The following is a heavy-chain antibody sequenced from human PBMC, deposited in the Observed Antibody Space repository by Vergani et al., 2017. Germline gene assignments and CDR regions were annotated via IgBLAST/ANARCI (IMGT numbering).Heavy chain of an antibody. CDR3: AKAGGEWLRFYFSWFDP. D-gene: IGHD5-12*01. CDR2: ISGSGGST. Sequence: EVQLLESGGGLVQPGGSLRLSCAASGFTFSSYAMSWVRQAPGKGLEWVSAISGSGGSTYYADSVKGRFTISRDNSKNTLYLQMNSLRAEDTAVDYCAKAGGEWLRFYFSWFDPWGQGTLVTVSS. V-gene: IGHV3-23*01. J-gene: IGHJ5*02. CDR1: GFTFSSYA.